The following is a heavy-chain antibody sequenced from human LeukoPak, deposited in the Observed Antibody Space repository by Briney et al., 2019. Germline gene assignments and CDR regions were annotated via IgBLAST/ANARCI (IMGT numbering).Heavy chain of an antibody. Sequence: PGGSLRLSCAASGFTFSSYSMNWVRQAPGKGLEWVSYISSSSSTIYYADSVKGRSTISRDNAKNSLYLQMNSLRAEDTAVYYCARDRCSTSCYTDNWGQGTLVTVSS. V-gene: IGHV3-48*01. D-gene: IGHD2-2*02. CDR2: ISSSSSTI. CDR1: GFTFSSYS. J-gene: IGHJ4*02. CDR3: ARDRCSTSCYTDN.